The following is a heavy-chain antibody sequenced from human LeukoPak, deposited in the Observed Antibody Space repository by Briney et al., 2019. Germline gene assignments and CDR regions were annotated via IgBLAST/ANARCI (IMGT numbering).Heavy chain of an antibody. Sequence: PSETLSLTCTVSGGSISSYYWSWIRQPAGKGLEWIGRIYTSGSTNYNPSLKSRVTMSVDTSKNQFSLKLSSVTAADTAVYYCARVGKGYCSSTSCYVLDYWGQGTLVTASS. V-gene: IGHV4-4*07. D-gene: IGHD2-2*01. CDR1: GGSISSYY. CDR2: IYTSGST. J-gene: IGHJ4*02. CDR3: ARVGKGYCSSTSCYVLDY.